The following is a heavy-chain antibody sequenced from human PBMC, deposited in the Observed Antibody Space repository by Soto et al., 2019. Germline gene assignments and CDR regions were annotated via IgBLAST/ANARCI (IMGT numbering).Heavy chain of an antibody. CDR3: ARAIRGSWYFDYYYYGMDV. J-gene: IGHJ6*02. D-gene: IGHD6-13*01. Sequence: ASVKVSCKASGGTFSSYAISWVRQAPGQGLEWMGGIIPIFGTANYAQKFQGRVTITADESTSTAYMELSSLRSGDTAVYYCARAIRGSWYFDYYYYGMDVWGQGTTVTVSS. CDR1: GGTFSSYA. CDR2: IIPIFGTA. V-gene: IGHV1-69*13.